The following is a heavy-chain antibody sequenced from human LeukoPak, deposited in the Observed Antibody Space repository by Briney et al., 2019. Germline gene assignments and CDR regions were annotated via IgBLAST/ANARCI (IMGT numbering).Heavy chain of an antibody. CDR2: IYYSGST. CDR3: ARHFYGDPPDY. D-gene: IGHD4-17*01. J-gene: IGHJ4*02. Sequence: SETLSLTCTVSGGSISSYYWSWIRQPPGKGLEWIGYIYYSGSTNYNPSLKSRVTISVDTSKNQFSLKLSSVTAADTAVYYCARHFYGDPPDYWGQGTLVTVSS. V-gene: IGHV4-59*08. CDR1: GGSISSYY.